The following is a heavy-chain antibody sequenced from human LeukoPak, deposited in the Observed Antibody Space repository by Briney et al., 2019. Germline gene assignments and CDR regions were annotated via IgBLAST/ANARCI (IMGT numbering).Heavy chain of an antibody. J-gene: IGHJ6*02. D-gene: IGHD3-9*01. CDR1: GYTFTSYG. Sequence: ASVKVSCKASGYTFTSYGISWVRQAPGQGLEWMGWISAYNGNTNYAQKLQGRVTMTTDTSTSTAYMELRSLRSDDTAVYYCAREELRYFDWLLENYYYYYGMDVRGQGTTVTVSS. CDR3: AREELRYFDWLLENYYYYYGMDV. CDR2: ISAYNGNT. V-gene: IGHV1-18*01.